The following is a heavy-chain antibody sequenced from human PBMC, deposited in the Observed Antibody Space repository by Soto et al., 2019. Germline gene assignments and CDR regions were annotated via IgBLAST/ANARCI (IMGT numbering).Heavy chain of an antibody. J-gene: IGHJ4*02. Sequence: EVQLLESGGGLVQPGGSLRLSCAASGFTFSSYAMSWVRQAPGKGLEWVSAISGSGGSTYYADSVKGRFTISRDNSKNTLYLQMNSLRAEDTAVYYCAKDRSVVVVVGVYYFDYWGQGTLVTVSS. CDR2: ISGSGGST. D-gene: IGHD2-15*01. V-gene: IGHV3-23*01. CDR3: AKDRSVVVVVGVYYFDY. CDR1: GFTFSSYA.